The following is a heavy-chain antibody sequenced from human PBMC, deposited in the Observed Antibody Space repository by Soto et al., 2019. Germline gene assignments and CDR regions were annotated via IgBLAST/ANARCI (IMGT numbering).Heavy chain of an antibody. CDR2: IYYNGNA. CDR3: ARDSPYCNGPNCASGRCPYYGMDV. D-gene: IGHD2-15*01. CDR1: GGSISSGGYY. V-gene: IGHV4-31*03. Sequence: SETLSLTCTVSGGSISSGGYYWTWIRQYPGKGLEWIGYIYYNGNAYYNSSLKSRAIISVDTSKDQFSLKLSSVTAADAAVYYCARDSPYCNGPNCASGRCPYYGMDVWGQGTTVTVSS. J-gene: IGHJ6*02.